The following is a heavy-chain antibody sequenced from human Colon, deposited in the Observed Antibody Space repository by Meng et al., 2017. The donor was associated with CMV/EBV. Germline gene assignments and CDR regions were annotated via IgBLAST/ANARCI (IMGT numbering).Heavy chain of an antibody. D-gene: IGHD3-3*01. CDR1: GFTFSSYA. CDR2: ISYDGSNK. Sequence: GGSLRPSCAASGFTFSSYAMHWVRQAPGKGLEWVAVISYDGSNKYYADSVKGRFTISRDNSKNTLYLQMNTLRAEDTAVYYCAEQEWLHYYYYGMDVWGQGTTVTVSS. J-gene: IGHJ6*02. CDR3: AEQEWLHYYYYGMDV. V-gene: IGHV3-30*04.